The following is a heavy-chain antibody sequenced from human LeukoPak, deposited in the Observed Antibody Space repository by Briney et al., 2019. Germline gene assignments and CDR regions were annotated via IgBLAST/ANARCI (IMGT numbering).Heavy chain of an antibody. CDR3: ARICSSTSCHPHNWFDP. J-gene: IGHJ5*02. CDR2: IYYSGST. CDR1: GGSISSYY. V-gene: IGHV4-59*01. D-gene: IGHD2-2*01. Sequence: PSETLSLTCTVSGGSISSYYWSWIRQPPGKGLEWIGYIYYSGSTNYNPSLKSRVTISVDTSKNQFSLKLSSVTAADTAVYYCARICSSTSCHPHNWFDPWGQGTLVTVFS.